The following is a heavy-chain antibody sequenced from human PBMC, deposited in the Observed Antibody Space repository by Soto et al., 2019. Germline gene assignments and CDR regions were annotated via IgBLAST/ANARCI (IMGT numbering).Heavy chain of an antibody. V-gene: IGHV4-34*01. J-gene: IGHJ6*02. CDR3: ARSGPAAIRYYYYYYGMDV. CDR1: GGSFSGYY. D-gene: IGHD2-2*02. CDR2: INHSGST. Sequence: SETLSLTCAVYGGSFSGYYWSWIRQPPGKGLEWIGEINHSGSTNYNPSLKSRVTISVDTSKNQFSLKLSSVTAADTAVYYCARSGPAAIRYYYYYYGMDVWGQGTTVT.